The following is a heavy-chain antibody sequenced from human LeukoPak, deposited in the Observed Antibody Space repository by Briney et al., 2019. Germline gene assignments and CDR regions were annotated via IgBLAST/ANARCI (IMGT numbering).Heavy chain of an antibody. Sequence: GGTLRLSCAASGFTFSSYGMHWVRQAPGKGREGVAVISYDGSNKYYADSVKGRFTISRDNSKNTLYLQMNSLRAEDTAVYYCAKDPRGYSYGGIDYWGQGTLVTVSS. V-gene: IGHV3-30*18. CDR1: GFTFSSYG. CDR3: AKDPRGYSYGGIDY. CDR2: ISYDGSNK. J-gene: IGHJ4*02. D-gene: IGHD5-18*01.